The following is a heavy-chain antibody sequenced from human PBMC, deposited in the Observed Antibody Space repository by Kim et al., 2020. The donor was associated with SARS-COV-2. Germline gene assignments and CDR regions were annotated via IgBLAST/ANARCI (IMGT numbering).Heavy chain of an antibody. J-gene: IGHJ6*02. V-gene: IGHV3-7*03. D-gene: IGHD3-10*01. CDR3: ARVHHPSGYYHGVDV. CDR1: GFTFRNYW. Sequence: GGSLRLSCAASGFTFRNYWMSWVRQAPGKGLEWVANINKDGSEKYYVDSVKGQFTISRDNAKNSLYLQMNSLRAEETAVYYCARVHHPSGYYHGVDVWGQGTTVTVSS. CDR2: INKDGSEK.